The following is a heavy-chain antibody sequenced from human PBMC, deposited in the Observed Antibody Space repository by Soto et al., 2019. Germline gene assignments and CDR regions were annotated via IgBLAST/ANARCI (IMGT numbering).Heavy chain of an antibody. J-gene: IGHJ5*02. D-gene: IGHD3-16*02. CDR1: GGTFSSYA. CDR3: ARANYDYVWGSSRYNWFDP. CDR2: IIPIFGTA. Sequence: ASVKVSCKASGGTFSSYAISWVRQAPGQGLEWMGGIIPIFGTANYAQKFQGRVTITADESTSTAYMELSSLRSEDTAVYYCARANYDYVWGSSRYNWFDPWGQGTLVTVSS. V-gene: IGHV1-69*13.